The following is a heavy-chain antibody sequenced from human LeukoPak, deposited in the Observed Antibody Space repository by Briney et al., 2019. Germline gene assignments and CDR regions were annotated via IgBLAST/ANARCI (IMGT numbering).Heavy chain of an antibody. D-gene: IGHD6-6*01. CDR1: GYSISSGNY. CDR2: IHHSGSI. V-gene: IGHV4-38-2*02. J-gene: IGHJ4*02. CDR3: ARHDAGIAARPFDN. Sequence: SETLSLTCTVSGYSISSGNYWGWIRQSPGKGLEWIGSIHHSGSIYYNPSLKSRITISVDTSKNQFSLKLSSVTAADTAVYYCARHDAGIAARPFDNWGQGTLVTVSS.